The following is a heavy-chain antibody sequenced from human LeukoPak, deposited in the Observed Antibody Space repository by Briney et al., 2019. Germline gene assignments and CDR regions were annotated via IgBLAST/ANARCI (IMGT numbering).Heavy chain of an antibody. D-gene: IGHD6-19*01. J-gene: IGHJ5*01. CDR2: INHSGST. CDR1: GGSFSGYY. CDR3: ARQAPYSSGWYVF. Sequence: SETLSLTCAVYGGSFSGYYWSWIRQPPGKGLEWIGEINHSGSTNYNPSLKSRVTISVDTSKNQFSLKLSSVTAADTAVYYCARQAPYSSGWYVFWGQGTLVTAFS. V-gene: IGHV4-34*01.